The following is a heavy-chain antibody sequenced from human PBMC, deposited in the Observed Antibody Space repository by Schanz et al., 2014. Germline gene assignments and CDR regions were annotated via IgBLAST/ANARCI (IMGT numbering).Heavy chain of an antibody. Sequence: EVQLLESGGRLVQPGGSLRLSCTVSGFTVNNYAMNWVRQAPGRGLEWVSGMSWNAGSLGYGDSVKGRFTISRDNAKNALYLQMNSLRAEDTAVYYCARDHQWLARYYMDVWGKGTTVTVSS. CDR1: GFTVNNYA. CDR3: ARDHQWLARYYMDV. V-gene: IGHV3-9*01. D-gene: IGHD6-19*01. CDR2: MSWNAGSL. J-gene: IGHJ6*03.